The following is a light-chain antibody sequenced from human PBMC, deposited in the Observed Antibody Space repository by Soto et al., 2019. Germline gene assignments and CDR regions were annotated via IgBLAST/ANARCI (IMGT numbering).Light chain of an antibody. CDR1: ASDVGAYNY. Sequence: QSALTQPASVSGSPGQSITISCTGTASDVGAYNYVSWYQHHPGKAPKLMIYEVSNRPSGVSNRFSGSQSGNTASLTISGLQADDEVDYFCSSYTTSSTWLFGGGTKVTVL. J-gene: IGLJ2*01. CDR3: SSYTTSSTWL. V-gene: IGLV2-14*01. CDR2: EVS.